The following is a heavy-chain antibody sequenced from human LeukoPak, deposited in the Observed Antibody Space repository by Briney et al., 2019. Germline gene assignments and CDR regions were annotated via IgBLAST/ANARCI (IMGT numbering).Heavy chain of an antibody. Sequence: GASVKVSCKASGFTFTSSAMQWVRQARGQRLEWIGWIVVGSGNTNYAQKFQERVTTTRDMSTSTAYMELSSLRSEDTAVYYCAAFAYYDYVWGSSVYWGQGTLVTVSS. J-gene: IGHJ4*02. V-gene: IGHV1-58*02. D-gene: IGHD3-16*01. CDR2: IVVGSGNT. CDR1: GFTFTSSA. CDR3: AAFAYYDYVWGSSVY.